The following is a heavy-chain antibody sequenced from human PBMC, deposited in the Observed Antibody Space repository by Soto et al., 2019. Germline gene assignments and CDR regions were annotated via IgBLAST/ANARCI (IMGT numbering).Heavy chain of an antibody. D-gene: IGHD4-17*01. J-gene: IGHJ1*01. V-gene: IGHV3-23*01. CDR1: GFTFSSYA. Sequence: GGSLRLSCAASGFTFSSYAMSWVRQAPGKGLEWVSAISGSGGSTYYADSVKGRFTISRDNSKNTLYLQMNSLRAEDTAVYYCAKSPDYGDYVGYFQHWGQGTLVTVSS. CDR3: AKSPDYGDYVGYFQH. CDR2: ISGSGGST.